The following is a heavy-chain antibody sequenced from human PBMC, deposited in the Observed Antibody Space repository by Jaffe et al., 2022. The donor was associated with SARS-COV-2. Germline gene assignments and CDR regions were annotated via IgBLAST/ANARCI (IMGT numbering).Heavy chain of an antibody. CDR1: GFTFSSYA. D-gene: IGHD6-13*01. CDR2: ISGSGGST. J-gene: IGHJ4*02. Sequence: EVQLLESGGGLVQPGGSLRLSCAASGFTFSSYAMSWVRQAPGKGLEWVSAISGSGGSTYYADSVKGRFTISRDNSKNTLYLQMNSLRAEDTAVYYCAKLPQQPKHPWRVEVVSTCYWGQGTLVTVSS. CDR3: AKLPQQPKHPWRVEVVSTCY. V-gene: IGHV3-23*01.